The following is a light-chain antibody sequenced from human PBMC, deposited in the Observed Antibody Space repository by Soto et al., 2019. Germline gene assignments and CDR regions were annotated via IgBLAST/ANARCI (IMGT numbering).Light chain of an antibody. CDR2: LNSDGSH. Sequence: QLVLTQSPSASASLGASVKLTCTLSSGHSSYAIAWHQQQPEKGPRYWMKLNSDGSHSKGDGIPDRFSGSSSGAERYLTISSLQSEDEADYYCQTGGTGIVVFGGGTKVTVL. CDR3: QTGGTGIVV. CDR1: SGHSSYA. V-gene: IGLV4-69*01. J-gene: IGLJ2*01.